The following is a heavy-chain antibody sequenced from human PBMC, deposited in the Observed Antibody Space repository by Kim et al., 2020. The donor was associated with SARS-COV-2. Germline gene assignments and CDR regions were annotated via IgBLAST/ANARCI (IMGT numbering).Heavy chain of an antibody. V-gene: IGHV1-3*01. D-gene: IGHD3-22*01. CDR3: AREHSTYYYGSRFLGY. CDR2: INAGNGNT. Sequence: ASVKVSCKASGYTFTSYAMHWVCQAPGQRLEWIGWINAGNGNTKYSQKFQGRVTITRDTSASTAYMELSSLRSEDTTVYYCAREHSTYYYGSRFLGYWGQGTLVTVSS. J-gene: IGHJ4*02. CDR1: GYTFTSYA.